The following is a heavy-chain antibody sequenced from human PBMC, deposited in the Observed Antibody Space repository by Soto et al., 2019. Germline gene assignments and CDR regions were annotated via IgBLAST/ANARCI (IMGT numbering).Heavy chain of an antibody. CDR2: IYYSGST. CDR1: GGSISSYY. Sequence: QVQLQESGPGLVKPSETLSLTCTVSGGSISSYYWSWIRQPPGKGLEWIGYIYYSGSTNYNPSLKSRVTISVDTSKNQFSLKLSSVTAADTAVYYCARVDYYDSSAFDIWCQGTMVTVSS. J-gene: IGHJ3*02. V-gene: IGHV4-59*01. D-gene: IGHD3-22*01. CDR3: ARVDYYDSSAFDI.